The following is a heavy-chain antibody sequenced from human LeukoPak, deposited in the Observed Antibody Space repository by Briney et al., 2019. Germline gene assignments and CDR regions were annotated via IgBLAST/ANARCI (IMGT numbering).Heavy chain of an antibody. V-gene: IGHV1-18*01. Sequence: ASVKVSCKASGYTFTSYGISWVRQAPGQGLEWMGWISAYNGNTNYAQKLQGRVTMTTDTSTSTVYMELRSLRSDDTAVYYCARDLKPSTVTTGVYWGQGTLVTVSS. D-gene: IGHD4-17*01. CDR1: GYTFTSYG. CDR2: ISAYNGNT. CDR3: ARDLKPSTVTTGVY. J-gene: IGHJ4*02.